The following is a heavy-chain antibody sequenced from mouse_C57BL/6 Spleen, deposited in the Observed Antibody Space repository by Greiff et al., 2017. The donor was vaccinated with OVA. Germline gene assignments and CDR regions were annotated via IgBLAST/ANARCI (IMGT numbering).Heavy chain of an antibody. CDR1: GYTFTDYY. D-gene: IGHD1-1*01. CDR3: AIMGYGSSYDAMDY. V-gene: IGHV1-26*01. J-gene: IGHJ4*01. Sequence: EVKLQQSGPELVKPGASVKISCKASGYTFTDYYMNWVKQSHGKSLEWIGDINPNNGGTSYNQKFKGKATLTVDKSSSTAYMELRSLTSEDSAVYYCAIMGYGSSYDAMDYWGQGTSVTVSS. CDR2: INPNNGGT.